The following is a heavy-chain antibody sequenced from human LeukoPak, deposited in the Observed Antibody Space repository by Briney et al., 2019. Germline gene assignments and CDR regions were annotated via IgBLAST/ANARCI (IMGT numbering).Heavy chain of an antibody. J-gene: IGHJ5*02. V-gene: IGHV4-34*01. Sequence: GSFXGXYXXWXRXXXXKXXEWIGEINHSGSTNYNPSLKSRVTISVDTSKNQFSLKLSSVTAADTAVYYCARRDSSGCYLGSWGQGTLVTVSS. D-gene: IGHD3-22*01. CDR3: ARRDSSGCYLGS. CDR2: INHSGST. CDR1: GSFXGXY.